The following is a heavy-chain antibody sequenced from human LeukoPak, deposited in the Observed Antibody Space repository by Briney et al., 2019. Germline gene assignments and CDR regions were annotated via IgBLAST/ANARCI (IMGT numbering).Heavy chain of an antibody. Sequence: PSETLSLTCTVSGGSISSGGYYWSWIRQHPGKGLEWIGYIYYSGSTYYNPSLKSRVTISVDTSKNQFSLKLSSVTAADTAVYYCARESSPSGYDFSYYFDYWGQETLVTVSS. CDR1: GGSISSGGYY. V-gene: IGHV4-31*03. CDR3: ARESSPSGYDFSYYFDY. J-gene: IGHJ4*02. CDR2: IYYSGST. D-gene: IGHD5-12*01.